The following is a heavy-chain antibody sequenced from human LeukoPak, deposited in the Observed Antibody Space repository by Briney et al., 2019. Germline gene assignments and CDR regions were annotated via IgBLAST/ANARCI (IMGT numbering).Heavy chain of an antibody. CDR3: ARGFEDYYDSSGYPLDY. V-gene: IGHV1-69*05. D-gene: IGHD3-22*01. Sequence: SVKVSCKASGGTFSSYAISWVRQAPGQGLEWMGGIIPIFGTANYAQKFQGRVTITTDESTSTAYMELSSLRSEDTAVYYCARGFEDYYDSSGYPLDYWGQGTLVTVSS. CDR2: IIPIFGTA. CDR1: GGTFSSYA. J-gene: IGHJ4*02.